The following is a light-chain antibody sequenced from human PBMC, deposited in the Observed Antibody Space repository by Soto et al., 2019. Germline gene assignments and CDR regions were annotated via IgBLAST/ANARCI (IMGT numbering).Light chain of an antibody. V-gene: IGKV3-15*01. CDR3: QQYDNRPPFT. CDR2: GAS. CDR1: QGVSSN. J-gene: IGKJ3*01. Sequence: EVAMTQSPATLSVSPGERAILSGRTSQGVSSNLAWYQQKPGLPPRLLIYGASTRATGIPARFSGSGSGTEFTLTISSLQSEDFAVYYCQQYDNRPPFTFGPGTKVDIK.